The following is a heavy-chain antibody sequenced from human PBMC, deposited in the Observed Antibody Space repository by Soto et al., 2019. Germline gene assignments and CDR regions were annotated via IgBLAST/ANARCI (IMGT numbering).Heavy chain of an antibody. CDR1: GYSFTSYW. V-gene: IGHV5-51*01. D-gene: IGHD2-15*01. Sequence: PGESLKISCKGSGYSFTSYWIGWVRQMPGKGLEWMGIIYPGDSDTRYSPSFQGQVTISADKSISTAYLQWSSLKASDTAMYYCARLGPSVVAVGYYYGMDVWGQGTTVTVSS. J-gene: IGHJ6*02. CDR2: IYPGDSDT. CDR3: ARLGPSVVAVGYYYGMDV.